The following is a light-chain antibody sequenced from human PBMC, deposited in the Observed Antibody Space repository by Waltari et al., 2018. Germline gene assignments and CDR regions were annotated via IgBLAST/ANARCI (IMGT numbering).Light chain of an antibody. J-gene: IGKJ2*01. V-gene: IGKV1-33*01. CDR2: DAS. CDR1: QDITTF. Sequence: DIHMTQSPSSLSASVGDRFTITCQASQDITTFLNWYQQKPGKAPKLLISDASDLETGVPSRFSASGSGTDFTFTISSLQPGDIATYYCQQYDNLPYTFGQGTKLEIK. CDR3: QQYDNLPYT.